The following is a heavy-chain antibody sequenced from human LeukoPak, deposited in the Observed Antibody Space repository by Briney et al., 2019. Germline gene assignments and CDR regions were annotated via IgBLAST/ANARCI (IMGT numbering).Heavy chain of an antibody. CDR1: GGFISSASYY. CDR3: VKAPRGYSFGYPGPFDY. D-gene: IGHD5-18*01. CDR2: VYYSGTT. V-gene: IGHV4-39*01. Sequence: PSETLSLTCTVSGGFISSASYYWAWIRQPPGKELEWIGSVYYSGTTYYNAPLTSRVTISADTSKNQFSLNLSSVTAADTAVYYCVKAPRGYSFGYPGPFDYWGQGTLVTVSS. J-gene: IGHJ4*02.